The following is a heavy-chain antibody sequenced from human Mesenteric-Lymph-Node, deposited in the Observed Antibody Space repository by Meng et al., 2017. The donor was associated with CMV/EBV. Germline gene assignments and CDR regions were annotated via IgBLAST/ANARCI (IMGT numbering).Heavy chain of an antibody. J-gene: IGHJ4*02. D-gene: IGHD3-10*01. V-gene: IGHV3-11*04. CDR3: ARDGSGIDYSPNY. Sequence: GESLKISCAASGFTFSDYYMSWIRQAPGKGLEWVSYISSSGSTIYYADSVKGRFTISKDNAKNSLYLQMNSLRAEDTGVYYCARDGSGIDYSPNYWGQGTLVTVSS. CDR1: GFTFSDYY. CDR2: ISSSGSTI.